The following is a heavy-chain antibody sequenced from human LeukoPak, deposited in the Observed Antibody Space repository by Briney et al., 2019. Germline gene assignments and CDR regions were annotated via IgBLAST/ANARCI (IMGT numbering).Heavy chain of an antibody. CDR2: INPNSGGT. D-gene: IGHD2-15*01. CDR1: GYTFTGYY. Sequence: ASVKVSCKASGYTFTGYYMHWVRQAPGQGLEWMGWINPNSGGTNYAQKFPGRVTMTRDASISTAYMELSRLRSDDTAVYYCARDCSGGSCYYFDYWGQGTLVTVSS. V-gene: IGHV1-2*02. J-gene: IGHJ4*02. CDR3: ARDCSGGSCYYFDY.